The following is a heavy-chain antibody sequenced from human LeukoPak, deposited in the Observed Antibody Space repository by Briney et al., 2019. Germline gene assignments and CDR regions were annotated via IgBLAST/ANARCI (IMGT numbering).Heavy chain of an antibody. CDR2: IYYSGIT. CDR3: ARLRGTGTLKGYFDY. D-gene: IGHD1-1*01. CDR1: GASISSSSDY. Sequence: PSETLSLTCTVSGASISSSSDYWGWIRQPPGKGLEWIGSIYYSGITYYNPSLKSRVTIFADTSKNWFSLNLSSVTAADTAVYYCARLRGTGTLKGYFDYWGQGTLVTVSS. V-gene: IGHV4-39*01. J-gene: IGHJ4*02.